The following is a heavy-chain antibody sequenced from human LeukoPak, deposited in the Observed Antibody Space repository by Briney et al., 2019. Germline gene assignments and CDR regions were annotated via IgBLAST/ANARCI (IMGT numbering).Heavy chain of an antibody. CDR3: AKGPVVMFY. D-gene: IGHD3-22*01. CDR2: ISSSSSTI. CDR1: GFTFSSYS. V-gene: IGHV3-48*01. Sequence: GGSLRLSCAASGFTFSSYSMNWVRQAPGKGLEWVSYISSSSSTIYYADSVKGRFTISRDNSKNTLYLQMNSLRAEDTAVYYCAKGPVVMFYWGQGTLVTVSS. J-gene: IGHJ4*02.